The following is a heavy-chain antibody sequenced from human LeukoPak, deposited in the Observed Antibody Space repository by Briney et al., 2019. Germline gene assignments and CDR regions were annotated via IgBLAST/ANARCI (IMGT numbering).Heavy chain of an antibody. CDR2: ISSSGRTI. Sequence: GGSLRLSCAASGFIFSDYEMNWVRQAPGKGLEWVSYISSSGRTIFYADSVKGRFTISRDGATNSLYLQMDSLRAEDTAVYYCARDGGGHSNGNDAFDIWGQGTMVTVSS. CDR1: GFIFSDYE. J-gene: IGHJ3*02. D-gene: IGHD5-18*01. CDR3: ARDGGGHSNGNDAFDI. V-gene: IGHV3-48*03.